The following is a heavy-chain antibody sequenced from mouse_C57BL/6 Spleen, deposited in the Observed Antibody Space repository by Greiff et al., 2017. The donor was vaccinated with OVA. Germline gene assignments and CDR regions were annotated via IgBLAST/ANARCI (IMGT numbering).Heavy chain of an antibody. V-gene: IGHV7-3*01. CDR2: IRNKANGYTT. Sequence: EVNVVESGGGLVQPGGSLSLSCAASGFTFTDYYMSWVRQPPGKALEWLGFIRNKANGYTTEYSASVKGRFTISRDNSQSILYLQMNALRAEDSATYYCARLGGYDEGNAMDYWGQGTSVTVSS. D-gene: IGHD2-2*01. CDR3: ARLGGYDEGNAMDY. J-gene: IGHJ4*01. CDR1: GFTFTDYY.